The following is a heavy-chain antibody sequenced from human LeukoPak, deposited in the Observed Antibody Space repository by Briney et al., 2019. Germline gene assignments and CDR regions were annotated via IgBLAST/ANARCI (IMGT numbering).Heavy chain of an antibody. CDR2: IYLRGNT. CDR1: GGSITSSNW. D-gene: IGHD4-17*01. CDR3: ARGTITTVTDS. Sequence: SETLSLTCAISGGSITSSNWWTWVHQPPGKGLEWVGEIYLRGNTNYNPSLESRVSISVDESKTQLSLRLESATAADTAVYYCARGTITTVTDSWGPGTLVTVSS. V-gene: IGHV4-4*02. J-gene: IGHJ4*02.